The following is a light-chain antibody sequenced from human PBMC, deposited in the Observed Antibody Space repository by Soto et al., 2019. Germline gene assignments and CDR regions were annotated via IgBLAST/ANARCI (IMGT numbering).Light chain of an antibody. CDR3: QQYNSYSPS. CDR2: DAS. J-gene: IGKJ1*01. CDR1: QTISSW. V-gene: IGKV1-5*01. Sequence: DIQMTQPPPTLSGSVGDRVTITCGASQTISSWLAWYQQKPGKAPKLLIYDASSLESGVPSRFSGSGSGTEFTLTISSLQPDDFATYYCQQYNSYSPSFGQGTKVDIK.